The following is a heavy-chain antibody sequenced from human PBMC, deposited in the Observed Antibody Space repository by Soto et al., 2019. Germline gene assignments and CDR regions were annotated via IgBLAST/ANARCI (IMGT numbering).Heavy chain of an antibody. J-gene: IGHJ6*02. CDR2: IYYSGTT. CDR3: ARGDYYYGREV. CDR1: NGSVSSGTYS. V-gene: IGHV4-30-2*01. Sequence: TRSLTCTVSNGSVSSGTYSWSWVRQPPGKGLEWIGYIYYSGTTYYTPSLKSRLTMSMDRANDHFSLNLTSVTAADTAVYFCARGDYYYGREVWGQGIPVIVS.